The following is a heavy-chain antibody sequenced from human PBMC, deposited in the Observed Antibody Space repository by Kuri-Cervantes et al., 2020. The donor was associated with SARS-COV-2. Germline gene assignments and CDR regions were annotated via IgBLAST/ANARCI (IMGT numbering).Heavy chain of an antibody. V-gene: IGHV1-18*04. CDR2: ISAYNGNT. Sequence: ASVKVSCKVSGYTFTSYGISWVRQAPGQGLEWMGWISAYNGNTNYAQKLQGRVTMTTDTSTSTAYMELRSLRSDDTAVYYCARDQAYFVGVVRRGWVYYYYGMDVWGQGTTVTVSS. D-gene: IGHD3-3*01. J-gene: IGHJ6*02. CDR3: ARDQAYFVGVVRRGWVYYYYGMDV. CDR1: GYTFTSYG.